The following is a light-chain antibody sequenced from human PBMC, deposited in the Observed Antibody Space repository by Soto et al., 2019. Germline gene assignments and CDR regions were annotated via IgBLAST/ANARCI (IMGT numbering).Light chain of an antibody. CDR2: GAS. V-gene: IGKV3-15*01. Sequence: EIVMTQSPATLSVSPGERATPSCRASQSVNSDLAWYRQKPGQAPRLLIYGASTRATGIPARFRGSGSGTDFTLTISSLQSEDFAVYYCQQYNQWPPWTFGQGTKVDI. CDR3: QQYNQWPPWT. CDR1: QSVNSD. J-gene: IGKJ1*01.